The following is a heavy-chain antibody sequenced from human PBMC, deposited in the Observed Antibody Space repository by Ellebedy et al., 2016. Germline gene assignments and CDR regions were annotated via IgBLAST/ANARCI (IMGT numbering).Heavy chain of an antibody. J-gene: IGHJ4*02. Sequence: GGSLRLSCVASGFTFSSYWIHWVRQAPGKGLEWVADIKPDGSVTYYVDYVRGRLTISRDKASSSVYLQLNSLRVEDTAVYHCARDLTASGTLDYWGRGTLVTVSS. V-gene: IGHV3-7*03. CDR3: ARDLTASGTLDY. CDR1: GFTFSSYW. D-gene: IGHD3-9*01. CDR2: IKPDGSVT.